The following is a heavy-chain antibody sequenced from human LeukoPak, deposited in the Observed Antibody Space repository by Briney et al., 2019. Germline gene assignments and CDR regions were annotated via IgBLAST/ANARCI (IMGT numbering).Heavy chain of an antibody. CDR3: AKGINSGYSSSWPFDY. Sequence: GGSLRLSCAASGFTFSSYGMHWVRQAPGKGLEWVAVIWYDGSNKYYADSVKGRFTISRDNSKNTLYLQMNSLRAEDTALYHCAKGINSGYSSSWPFDYWGQGTLVTVSS. V-gene: IGHV3-30*02. D-gene: IGHD6-13*01. CDR1: GFTFSSYG. J-gene: IGHJ4*02. CDR2: IWYDGSNK.